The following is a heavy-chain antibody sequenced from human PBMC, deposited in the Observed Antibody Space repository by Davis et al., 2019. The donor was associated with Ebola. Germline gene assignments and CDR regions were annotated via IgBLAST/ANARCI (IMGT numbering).Heavy chain of an antibody. V-gene: IGHV1-46*01. CDR3: AREGGRYYDSSGYVFDI. J-gene: IGHJ3*02. D-gene: IGHD3-22*01. CDR1: GYRFTSSY. CDR2: INPITGGT. Sequence: ASVTVSCKASGYRFTSSYMHWVRQAPGQGLEWMGIINPITGGTSYEQNFQVRVNMTRDTSTSTVYMELSSLRSEDTAVYYCAREGGRYYDSSGYVFDIWGQGTMVKVSS.